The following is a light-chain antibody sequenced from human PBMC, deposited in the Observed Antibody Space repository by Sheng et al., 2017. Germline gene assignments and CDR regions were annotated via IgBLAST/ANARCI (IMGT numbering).Light chain of an antibody. J-gene: IGLJ1*01. V-gene: IGLV3-1*01. CDR3: QTWDMSRGV. CDR1: KLGDKY. CDR2: QDT. Sequence: SYELTQPPSLSVSPGQTASITCSGDKLGDKYVYWYQQKPAQSPVLVIFQDTKRPSGIPERFSGSNSGNTATLTITGTQAMDEADYYCQTWDMSRGVFGAGTKVTVL.